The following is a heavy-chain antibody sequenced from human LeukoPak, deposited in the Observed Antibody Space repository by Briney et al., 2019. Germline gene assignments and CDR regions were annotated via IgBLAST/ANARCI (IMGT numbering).Heavy chain of an antibody. D-gene: IGHD3-9*01. Sequence: SETLSLTCTVSGGSISSYYWSWIRQLPGKGLEWIGYIFYTGTTNYNPSLKSRVTISVDTSKNQFSLKLSSVTAADTAVYYCARGFETGSIDYWGQGTLVTVSS. CDR2: IFYTGTT. CDR3: ARGFETGSIDY. CDR1: GGSISSYY. V-gene: IGHV4-59*01. J-gene: IGHJ4*02.